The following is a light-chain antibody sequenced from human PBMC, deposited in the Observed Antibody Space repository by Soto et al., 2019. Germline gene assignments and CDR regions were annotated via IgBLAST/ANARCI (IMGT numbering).Light chain of an antibody. CDR3: QQSYSTLYT. J-gene: IGKJ2*01. Sequence: GGRVNITCRASQNIRTYLNWYQQKPGKAPTLLIYAATTLQSGVPSTFSGSASGTDFSLTISSLQPGDVATYYCQQSYSTLYTFGQGTKLEIK. CDR2: AAT. CDR1: QNIRTY. V-gene: IGKV1-39*01.